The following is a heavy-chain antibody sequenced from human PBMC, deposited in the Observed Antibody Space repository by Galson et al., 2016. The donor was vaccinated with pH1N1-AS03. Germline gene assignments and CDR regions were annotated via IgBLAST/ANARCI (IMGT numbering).Heavy chain of an antibody. V-gene: IGHV3-21*01. CDR2: IDEGGSHP. CDR3: VTDGTFGSTIEH. J-gene: IGHJ4*02. D-gene: IGHD2-15*01. Sequence: SLRLSCAASGFTFSKTGMNWVRQAPGKGPEWVSSIDEGGSHPYSADSLQGRFTISRDNTKNSLFLHMNSLRAEDTAVYYCVTDGTFGSTIEHWGQGTLVTVXS. CDR1: GFTFSKTG.